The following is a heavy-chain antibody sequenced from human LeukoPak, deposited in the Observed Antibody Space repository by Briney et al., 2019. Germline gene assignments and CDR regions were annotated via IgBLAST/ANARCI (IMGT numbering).Heavy chain of an antibody. CDR2: INPNSGGT. D-gene: IGHD4-17*01. CDR1: GYTFTGYY. Sequence: GAPVKVSCKASGYTFTGYYMHWVRQAPGQGLEWMGWINPNSGGTNYAQKFQGWVTMTRDTSISTAYMELSRLRSDDTAVYYCARSANYGDYLDYWGQGTLVTVSS. J-gene: IGHJ4*02. V-gene: IGHV1-2*04. CDR3: ARSANYGDYLDY.